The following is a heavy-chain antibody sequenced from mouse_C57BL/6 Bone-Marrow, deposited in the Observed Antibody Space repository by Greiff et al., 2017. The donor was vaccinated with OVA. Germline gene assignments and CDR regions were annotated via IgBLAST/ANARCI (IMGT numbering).Heavy chain of an antibody. CDR1: GYTFTSYW. D-gene: IGHD4-1*01. V-gene: IGHV1-52*01. Sequence: QVQLQQPGAELVRPGSSVKLSCKASGYTFTSYWMHWVKQRPIQGLEWIGNIDPSDSETHYNQKFKDKATLTVDKSSSTAYMQLSSLTSEDSAVYYCAREELGRWYFDVWGTGTTVTVSS. CDR2: IDPSDSET. CDR3: AREELGRWYFDV. J-gene: IGHJ1*03.